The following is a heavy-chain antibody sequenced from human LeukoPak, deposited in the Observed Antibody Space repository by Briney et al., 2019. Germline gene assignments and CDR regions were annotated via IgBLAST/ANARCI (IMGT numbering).Heavy chain of an antibody. J-gene: IGHJ4*02. CDR3: AREGLRYCSGGSCYVPDY. CDR2: IIPIFGTA. D-gene: IGHD2-15*01. CDR1: NNTLSNNG. V-gene: IGHV1-69*06. Sequence: SVKVSCKASNNTLSNNGITWVRQAPGQGLEWMGGIIPIFGTANYAQKFQGRVTITADKSTSTAYMELSSLRSEDTAVYYCAREGLRYCSGGSCYVPDYWGQGTLVTVSS.